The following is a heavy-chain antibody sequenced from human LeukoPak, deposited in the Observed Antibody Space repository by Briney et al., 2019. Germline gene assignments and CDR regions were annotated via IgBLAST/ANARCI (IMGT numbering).Heavy chain of an antibody. J-gene: IGHJ3*02. Sequence: SETLSLTCSVSGVSISSSPYHWGWIRQPPGKGLEWIGSIYYSGSSYSNPSLKSRVTISIDTSKNQFSLKMSSVTAADTAVYYCARDLVTVTKGFDIWGQGTMVSVSS. CDR1: GVSISSSPYH. CDR3: ARDLVTVTKGFDI. CDR2: IYYSGSS. V-gene: IGHV4-39*07. D-gene: IGHD4-17*01.